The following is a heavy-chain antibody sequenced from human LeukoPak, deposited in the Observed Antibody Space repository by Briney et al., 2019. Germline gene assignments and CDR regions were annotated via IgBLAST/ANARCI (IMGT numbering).Heavy chain of an antibody. CDR1: GYTFTGYY. CDR2: INPNNGGT. Sequence: AASVKVSCKASGYTFTGYYIHWVRQAPGQGLEWMGWINPNNGGTSDAQKFQGRVTMTRDTSISTAYMELSRLGSDDTAVYYCARRYCSSTSCYDYFDYWGQGTLVTVSS. D-gene: IGHD2-2*01. CDR3: ARRYCSSTSCYDYFDY. J-gene: IGHJ4*02. V-gene: IGHV1-2*02.